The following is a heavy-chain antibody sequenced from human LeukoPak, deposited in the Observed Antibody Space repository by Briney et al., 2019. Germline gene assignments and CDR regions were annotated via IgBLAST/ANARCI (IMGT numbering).Heavy chain of an antibody. V-gene: IGHV1-2*02. D-gene: IGHD3-10*01. Sequence: ASVKVSGKASGYTFTGYYMHWVRQAPGQGLEWMGWINPNSGGTNYAQKFQGGVTMTRDTSINTAYMELSRLRTDDTAVYYCARGSINYGSKGWIDPWGQGTLVTVSS. CDR2: INPNSGGT. CDR1: GYTFTGYY. CDR3: ARGSINYGSKGWIDP. J-gene: IGHJ5*02.